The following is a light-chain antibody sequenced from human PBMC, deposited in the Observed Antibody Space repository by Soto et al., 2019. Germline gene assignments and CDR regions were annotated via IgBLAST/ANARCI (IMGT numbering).Light chain of an antibody. CDR3: QQRSNWPRLT. Sequence: EIVLTQSPATLSLSPGERATLSCMASQSVSSYLAWYQQKPGQAPRLLIYDASNRATGIPARFSGSGSGTDFTLTISSLETEDFAVYYCQQRSNWPRLTFGGGTKVEIK. CDR2: DAS. J-gene: IGKJ4*01. CDR1: QSVSSY. V-gene: IGKV3-11*01.